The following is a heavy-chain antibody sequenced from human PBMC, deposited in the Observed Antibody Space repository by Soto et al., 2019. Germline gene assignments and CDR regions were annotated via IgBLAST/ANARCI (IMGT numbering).Heavy chain of an antibody. CDR3: ARDPENSSGWYSSYYGMDV. Sequence: ASVKVSCKASGYTFTSYVISWVRQAPGQGLEWMGWISAYNGNTNYAQKLQGRVTMTTDTSTSTAYMELRSLRSDDTAVYYCARDPENSSGWYSSYYGMDVWGQGTTVTVSS. V-gene: IGHV1-18*01. CDR2: ISAYNGNT. D-gene: IGHD6-19*01. CDR1: GYTFTSYV. J-gene: IGHJ6*02.